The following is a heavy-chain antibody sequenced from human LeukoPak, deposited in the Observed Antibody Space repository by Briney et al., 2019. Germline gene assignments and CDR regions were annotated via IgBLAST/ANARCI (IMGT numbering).Heavy chain of an antibody. Sequence: TSETLSLTCAVYGGSFSGYYWSWIRQPPGKGLEWIGEINHSGSTNYNPSLKSRVTISVDTSKNQFSLKLSSVTAADTAVYYWARTTLGGVTAAHDAFNIWGQGTMVTVSS. CDR2: INHSGST. CDR1: GGSFSGYY. V-gene: IGHV4-34*01. J-gene: IGHJ3*02. CDR3: ARTTLGGVTAAHDAFNI. D-gene: IGHD3-16*01.